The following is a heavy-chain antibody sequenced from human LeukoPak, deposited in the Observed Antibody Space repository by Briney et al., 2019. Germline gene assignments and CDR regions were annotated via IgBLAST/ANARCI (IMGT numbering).Heavy chain of an antibody. J-gene: IGHJ4*02. CDR3: ARGLMDKWLSRVDY. CDR2: INHSGST. V-gene: IGHV4-34*01. Sequence: PSETLSLTCAVYGGSFSGYYWSWIRQPPGKGLEWIGEINHSGSTNYNPSLKSRVTISVDTSKNQFSLKLSSVTAADTAVYYCARGLMDKWLSRVDYWGQGTLVTVSS. CDR1: GGSFSGYY. D-gene: IGHD6-19*01.